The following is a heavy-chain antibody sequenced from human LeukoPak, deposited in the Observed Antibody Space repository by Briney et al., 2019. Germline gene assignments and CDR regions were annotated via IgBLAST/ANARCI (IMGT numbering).Heavy chain of an antibody. CDR2: ISAYNGNT. J-gene: IGHJ4*02. CDR1: GYTFTSYG. Sequence: ASVKVSCKASGYTFTSYGISWVRQAPGQGLEWMGWISAYNGNTNYAQKLQGRVTMTTDTSTSTAYMELRSLGSDDTAVYYCAREPFNYYDSSGYCDYWGQGTLVTVSS. V-gene: IGHV1-18*01. D-gene: IGHD3-22*01. CDR3: AREPFNYYDSSGYCDY.